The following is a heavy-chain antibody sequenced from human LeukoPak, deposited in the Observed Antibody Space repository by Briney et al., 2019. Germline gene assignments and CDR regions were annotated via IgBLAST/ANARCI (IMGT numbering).Heavy chain of an antibody. V-gene: IGHV3-21*01. Sequence: GGSLRVPCAASGFTFSSYSMNWVRQAPGKGLEWVSSISSTSNYIYYADSVKGRFTISRDNAKNSLYLQMNSLRAEDTAVYYCASYDCSGGSCSFYFDHWGQGTLITVSS. CDR1: GFTFSSYS. CDR3: ASYDCSGGSCSFYFDH. CDR2: ISSTSNYI. J-gene: IGHJ4*02. D-gene: IGHD2-15*01.